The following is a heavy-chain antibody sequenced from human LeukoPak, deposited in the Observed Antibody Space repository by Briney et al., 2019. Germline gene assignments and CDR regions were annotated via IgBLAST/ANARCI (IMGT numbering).Heavy chain of an antibody. CDR2: IKQDGSEK. Sequence: PGGSLRLSCAASGFTFNRYWMSWVRQAPGKGLEWVANIKQDGSEKYYVDSVKGRFTISRDNAKNSLYLQMNSLRAEDTAVYYCAKDGTGYYLYYFDYWGQGTLVTVSS. CDR1: GFTFNRYW. CDR3: AKDGTGYYLYYFDY. J-gene: IGHJ4*02. V-gene: IGHV3-7*01. D-gene: IGHD3-9*01.